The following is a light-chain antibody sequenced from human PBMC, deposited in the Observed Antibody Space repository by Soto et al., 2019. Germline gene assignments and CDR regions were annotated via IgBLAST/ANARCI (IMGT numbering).Light chain of an antibody. Sequence: EIVMTQSPATLSVSPGERATLSCRASQNISSNLAWYQQKPGQAPMVLIDGASTRATGIPARFSGSGSGTEFTLTISSLQSEDFAVYYCQQYNNWLWTFGQGTKVEI. CDR3: QQYNNWLWT. CDR2: GAS. V-gene: IGKV3-15*01. J-gene: IGKJ1*01. CDR1: QNISSN.